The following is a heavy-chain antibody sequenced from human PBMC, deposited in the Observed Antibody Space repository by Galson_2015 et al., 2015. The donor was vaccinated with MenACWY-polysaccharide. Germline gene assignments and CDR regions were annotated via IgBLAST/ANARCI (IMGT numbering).Heavy chain of an antibody. J-gene: IGHJ6*02. V-gene: IGHV3-30*18. Sequence: SLRFSCAASGSTFSNFGMHWVRQAPGKGLEWVAVISYDASNQYYADSVNGRFTISRDNSNNTLFLQVNSVRPEDTAVYYCAKDRRGHYVFYYGMDVWGQGTTVTVSS. D-gene: IGHD4-17*01. CDR2: ISYDASNQ. CDR1: GSTFSNFG. CDR3: AKDRRGHYVFYYGMDV.